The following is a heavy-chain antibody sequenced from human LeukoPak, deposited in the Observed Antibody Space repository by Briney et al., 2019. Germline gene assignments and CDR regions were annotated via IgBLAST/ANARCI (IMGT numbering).Heavy chain of an antibody. J-gene: IGHJ4*02. CDR3: ARGGAGERHSY. CDR1: GYIFTNYF. Sequence: ASVKVSCKASGYIFTNYFIHWVRQAPGQGLEWMGIINPSNNSTSYAQKFQGRVTMTRDTFTSTVYMDLSSLRSEDTAMYYCARGGAGERHSYWGQGTLVTVSS. V-gene: IGHV1-46*01. CDR2: INPSNNST. D-gene: IGHD4-17*01.